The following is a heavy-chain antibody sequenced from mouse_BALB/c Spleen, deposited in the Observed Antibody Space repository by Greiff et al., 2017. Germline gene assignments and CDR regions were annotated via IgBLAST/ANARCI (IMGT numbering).Heavy chain of an antibody. D-gene: IGHD1-1*01. CDR3: ARPYYYGSSSYYFDY. V-gene: IGHV5-12-1*01. CDR1: GFAFSSYD. J-gene: IGHJ2*01. CDR2: ISSGGGST. Sequence: DVMLVESGGGLVKPGGSLKLSCAASGFAFSSYDMSWVRQTPEKRLEWVAYISSGGGSTYYPDTVKGRFTISRDNAKNTLYLQMSSLKSEDTAMYDCARPYYYGSSSYYFDYWGQGTTLTVSS.